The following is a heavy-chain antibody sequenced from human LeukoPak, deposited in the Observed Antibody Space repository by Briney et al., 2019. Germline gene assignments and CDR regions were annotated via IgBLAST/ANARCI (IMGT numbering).Heavy chain of an antibody. CDR2: MHAGNDNT. D-gene: IGHD2-21*02. J-gene: IGHJ4*02. V-gene: IGHV1-2*02. CDR3: AREGSYCVGGDCYSFDF. CDR1: GYRFISHY. Sequence: ASVKVSCKASGYRFISHYIHWVRQAPGQGPEWLGWMHAGNDNTRYPEKFEGRVTMTRDTSSNTAYMDLTSLRSDDTAVYYCAREGSYCVGGDCYSFDFWGQGTLVTVSS.